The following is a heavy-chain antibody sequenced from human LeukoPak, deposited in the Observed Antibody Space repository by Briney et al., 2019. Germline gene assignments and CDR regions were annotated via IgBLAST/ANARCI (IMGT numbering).Heavy chain of an antibody. D-gene: IGHD2-15*01. V-gene: IGHV3-48*03. CDR2: ISSSGNPI. CDR3: ARERIGDDAFDI. Sequence: GGSLRLSCAASGFTFSSYEMNWVRQAPGKGLEWVSYISSSGNPIYYADSVKGRFTISRDNAKNLLYLQMNSLRAEDTALYYCARERIGDDAFDIWGQGTMVTVSS. CDR1: GFTFSSYE. J-gene: IGHJ3*02.